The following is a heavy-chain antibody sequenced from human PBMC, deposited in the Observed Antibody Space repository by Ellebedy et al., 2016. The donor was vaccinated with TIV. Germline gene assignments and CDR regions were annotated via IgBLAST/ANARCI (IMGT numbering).Heavy chain of an antibody. V-gene: IGHV3-30*18. D-gene: IGHD3-10*01. CDR3: AKDSGKYGWNSEY. CDR1: EITFRNYG. CDR2: IAFDGSIK. Sequence: GESLKISCAASEITFRNYGMHWVRQAPGEELEWVAVIAFDGSIKHYADSVKGRFTVSRDTSKNTLYLQMNSLRAEDTAIYYCAKDSGKYGWNSEYWGQGTQVTVSS. J-gene: IGHJ4*02.